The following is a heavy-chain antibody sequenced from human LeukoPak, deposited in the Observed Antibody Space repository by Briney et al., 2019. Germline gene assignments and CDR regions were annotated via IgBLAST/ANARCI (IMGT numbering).Heavy chain of an antibody. CDR3: AKGANLRYFDWLHFDY. V-gene: IGHV3-30*02. CDR1: GFTFSNYA. CDR2: IRFDGSNE. D-gene: IGHD3-9*01. J-gene: IGHJ4*02. Sequence: PGGSLRLYCAASGFTFSNYAMHWVRQAPGKGLEWVAFIRFDGSNEYYADSVKGRFTISRDNSKNTLSLQMNSLRAEDTAVYYCAKGANLRYFDWLHFDYWGQGTLVTVSS.